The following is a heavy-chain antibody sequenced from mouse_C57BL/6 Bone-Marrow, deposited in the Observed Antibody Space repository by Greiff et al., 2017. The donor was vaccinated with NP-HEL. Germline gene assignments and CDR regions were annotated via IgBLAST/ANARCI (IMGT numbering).Heavy chain of an antibody. CDR1: GFNFKDYY. Sequence: EVQLQQSGAELVKPGASVKLSCTASGFNFKDYYMHWVKQRTEQGLEWIGRIDPEDGETKYAPKFQGKATITADPSSTTAYLQLSSLTSEDTAVYYCARGGAYYYGSSYEEDYAMDYWGQGTSVTVAS. CDR2: IDPEDGET. D-gene: IGHD1-1*01. V-gene: IGHV14-2*01. J-gene: IGHJ4*01. CDR3: ARGGAYYYGSSYEEDYAMDY.